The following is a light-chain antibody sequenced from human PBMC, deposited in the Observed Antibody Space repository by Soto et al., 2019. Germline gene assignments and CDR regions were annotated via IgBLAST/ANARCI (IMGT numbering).Light chain of an antibody. V-gene: IGLV2-14*01. CDR3: SSYTSSSTLNV. CDR1: SSDVGGYNY. CDR2: EIS. J-gene: IGLJ1*01. Sequence: QSVLTQPASVSGSPGQSITISCTGTSSDVGGYNYVSWYQQYPGKAPKVMIYEISNRPSGVSNRFSGSKSGNTASLTISGLQAEDEADYYCSSYTSSSTLNVFGTGTKLTVL.